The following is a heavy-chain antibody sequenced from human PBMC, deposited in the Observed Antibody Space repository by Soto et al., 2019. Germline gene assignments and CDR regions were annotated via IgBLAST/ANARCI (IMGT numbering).Heavy chain of an antibody. CDR3: ARCHSILWQEGFDP. V-gene: IGHV3-7*01. CDR1: GFTFSSCW. D-gene: IGHD2-21*01. CDR2: IKQDGSEK. Sequence: GGSLRLSCAASGFTFSSCWMSWVRQAPGKGLEWVANIKQDGSEKYYVDSVKGRFTISRDNAKNSLYLQMNSLRAEDTAVYYCARCHSILWQEGFDPWGQGTLVTVSS. J-gene: IGHJ5*02.